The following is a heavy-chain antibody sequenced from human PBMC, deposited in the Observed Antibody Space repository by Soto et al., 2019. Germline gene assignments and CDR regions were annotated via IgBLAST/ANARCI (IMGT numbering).Heavy chain of an antibody. D-gene: IGHD2-2*01. CDR3: ARGRKIPARYYYYYGMDV. V-gene: IGHV4-34*01. CDR1: GGSFSGYY. J-gene: IGHJ6*02. CDR2: INHSGST. Sequence: SETLSLTCAVYGGSFSGYYWSWIRQPPGKGLEWIGEINHSGSTNYNPSLKSRVTISVDTSKNQFSLKLSSVTAADTAVYYCARGRKIPARYYYYYGMDVWGQGTTVTVSS.